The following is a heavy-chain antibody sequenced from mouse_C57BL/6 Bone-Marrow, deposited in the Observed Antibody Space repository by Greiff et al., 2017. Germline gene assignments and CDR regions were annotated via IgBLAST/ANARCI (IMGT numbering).Heavy chain of an antibody. J-gene: IGHJ1*03. CDR2: IWRGGST. Sequence: QVQLQQSGPGLVQPSQRLSITCTVSGFSLTSYGVHWVRQSPGKGLEWLGVIWRGGSTDYNAAFMSRLSITKDNSKSQVFFKMNSLQADDTAIYYCAKNGFITTVVARYFDVWGTGTTVTVSS. D-gene: IGHD1-1*01. CDR1: GFSLTSYG. CDR3: AKNGFITTVVARYFDV. V-gene: IGHV2-5*01.